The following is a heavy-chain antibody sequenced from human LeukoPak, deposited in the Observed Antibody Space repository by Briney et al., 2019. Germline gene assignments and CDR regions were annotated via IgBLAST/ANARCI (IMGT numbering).Heavy chain of an antibody. CDR3: ARGRPGLASAGTYDF. D-gene: IGHD6-13*01. Sequence: ASVKLSCKASGYTFTSSDINWVRQAPGPGLEWMGWMNPNSGKTGSARKFQGRVAMTKNISISTAYIEVSSLGYEDTATYYCARGRPGLASAGTYDFWGQGTLITVSS. CDR1: GYTFTSSD. V-gene: IGHV1-8*01. J-gene: IGHJ4*02. CDR2: MNPNSGKT.